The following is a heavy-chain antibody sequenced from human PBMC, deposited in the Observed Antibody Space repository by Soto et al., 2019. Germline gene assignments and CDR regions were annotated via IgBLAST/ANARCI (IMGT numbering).Heavy chain of an antibody. V-gene: IGHV1-69*16. CDR3: ARLRGIADHDS. CDR1: GGSIRTYS. J-gene: IGHJ4*02. D-gene: IGHD6-13*01. CDR2: IIPILGPA. Sequence: QVQLVQSGAEVKKPGSSVKVSCKASGGSIRTYSVSWVRQAPGQGLEWMGGIIPILGPAKYAQKFQGRVTITGDESTSTVYMELRSLRAEDTDVYYCARLRGIADHDSWGQGTRVAVSS.